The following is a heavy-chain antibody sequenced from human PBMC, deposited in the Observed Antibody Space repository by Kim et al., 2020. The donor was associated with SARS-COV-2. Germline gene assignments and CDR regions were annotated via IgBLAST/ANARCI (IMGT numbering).Heavy chain of an antibody. J-gene: IGHJ5*02. CDR3: AKVDVVVVAATLSP. CDR2: ISGSGGST. Sequence: GGSLRLSCAASGFTFSSYAMSWVRQAPGKGLEWVSAISGSGGSTYYADSVKGRFTISRDNSKNTLYLQMNSLRAEDTAVYYCAKVDVVVVAATLSPWGQGTLVTVSS. D-gene: IGHD2-15*01. CDR1: GFTFSSYA. V-gene: IGHV3-23*01.